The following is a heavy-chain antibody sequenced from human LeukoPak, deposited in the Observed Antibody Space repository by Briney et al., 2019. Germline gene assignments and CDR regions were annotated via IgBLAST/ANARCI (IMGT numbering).Heavy chain of an antibody. J-gene: IGHJ4*02. D-gene: IGHD6-19*01. CDR3: AKEYSSGWYKDY. CDR1: GFPLNSYA. CDR2: ISGSGGRT. Sequence: GGSLRLSCAASGFPLNSYAMRWVRQAPREGLEWVSAISGSGGRTYYADSVKGQFTISRDNSKNTLYLQMNSLRAEDTAVYYCAKEYSSGWYKDYWGQGTLVTVSS. V-gene: IGHV3-23*01.